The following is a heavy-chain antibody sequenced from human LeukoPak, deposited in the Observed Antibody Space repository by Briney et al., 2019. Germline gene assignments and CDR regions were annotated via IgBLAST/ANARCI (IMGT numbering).Heavy chain of an antibody. D-gene: IGHD3-3*01. V-gene: IGHV1-18*01. J-gene: IGHJ4*02. Sequence: ASVKVSCKASGYTFTSYGISWVRQAPGQGLEWMGWISAYNGNTNYAQKLQGRVTMTTDTSTSTAYMELRSLRSDDTAVYYCARGGFLEWLPMGSDYWGQGTLVTVSS. CDR1: GYTFTSYG. CDR3: ARGGFLEWLPMGSDY. CDR2: ISAYNGNT.